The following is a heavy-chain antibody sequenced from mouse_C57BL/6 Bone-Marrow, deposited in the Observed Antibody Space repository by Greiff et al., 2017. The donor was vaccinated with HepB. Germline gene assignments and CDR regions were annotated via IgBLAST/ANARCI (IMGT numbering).Heavy chain of an antibody. J-gene: IGHJ4*01. V-gene: IGHV2-5*01. D-gene: IGHD1-1*01. CDR3: AKKGDITTVVATDYAMDY. Sequence: QVQLKQSGPGLVQPSQSLSITCTVSGFSLTSYGVHWVRQSPGKGLEWLGVIWRGGSTDYNAAFMSRLSITKDNSKSQVFFKMNSLQADDTAIYYCAKKGDITTVVATDYAMDYWGQGTSVTVSS. CDR2: IWRGGST. CDR1: GFSLTSYG.